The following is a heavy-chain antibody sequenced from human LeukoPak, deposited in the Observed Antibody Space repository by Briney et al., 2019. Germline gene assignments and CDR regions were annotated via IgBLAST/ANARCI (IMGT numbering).Heavy chain of an antibody. D-gene: IGHD5-18*01. CDR3: AKSGYYTAMVTPFDY. Sequence: GRSLRLSCAASGFTFSSYGMHWVRQAPGKGLEWVSAISGSGGSTYYADSVKGRFTISRDNSKNTLYLQMNSLRAEDTAVYYCAKSGYYTAMVTPFDYWGQGTLVTVSS. CDR1: GFTFSSYG. CDR2: ISGSGGST. J-gene: IGHJ4*02. V-gene: IGHV3-23*01.